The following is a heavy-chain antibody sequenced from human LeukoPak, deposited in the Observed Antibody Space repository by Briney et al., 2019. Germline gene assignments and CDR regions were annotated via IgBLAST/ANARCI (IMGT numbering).Heavy chain of an antibody. CDR2: ISSSNSYI. CDR1: GFTFSSYS. CDR3: ARDFSVSGWGPQAY. D-gene: IGHD6-19*01. J-gene: IGHJ4*02. Sequence: TGGSLRLSCAASGFTFSSYSMNWVRQAPGKGLEWVSSISSSNSYIYYADSVKGRFTISRDNAKNSLYLQMNSLRAEETAVYYCARDFSVSGWGPQAYWGQGTLVTVSS. V-gene: IGHV3-21*01.